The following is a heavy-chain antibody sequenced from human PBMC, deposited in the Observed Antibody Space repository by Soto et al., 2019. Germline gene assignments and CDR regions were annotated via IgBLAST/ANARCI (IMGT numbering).Heavy chain of an antibody. D-gene: IGHD2-15*01. CDR1: GFTFSSYD. J-gene: IGHJ6*02. V-gene: IGHV3-13*01. Sequence: EVQLVESGGGLVQPGGSLRLSCAASGFTFSSYDMHWVRQATGKGLEWVSAIGTAGDTYYPGSVKGRFTISRENAKNSLYLQMSSLRAGDTAVYYCARGYCSGGSCYFGYYGMDVWGQGTTVTVSS. CDR3: ARGYCSGGSCYFGYYGMDV. CDR2: IGTAGDT.